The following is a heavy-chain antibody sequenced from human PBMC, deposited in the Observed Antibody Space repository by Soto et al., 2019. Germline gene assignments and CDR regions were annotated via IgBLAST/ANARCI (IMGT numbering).Heavy chain of an antibody. J-gene: IGHJ4*02. CDR1: GGSVSSGSYY. V-gene: IGHV4-61*01. Sequence: SETLSLTCTVSGGSVSSGSYYWSWIRQPPGKGLEWIGYIYYSGSTNYNPSLKSRVTISVDTSKNQFSLKLSSVTAADTAVYYCAREIEVVTASLGWFDYWGQGTLVTVSS. D-gene: IGHD2-21*02. CDR3: AREIEVVTASLGWFDY. CDR2: IYYSGST.